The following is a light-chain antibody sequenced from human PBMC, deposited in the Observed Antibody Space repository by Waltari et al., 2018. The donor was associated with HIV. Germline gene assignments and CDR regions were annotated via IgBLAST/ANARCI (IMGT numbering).Light chain of an antibody. CDR2: DVN. V-gene: IGLV2-23*02. J-gene: IGLJ3*02. Sequence: QSALTQPASVSGSPGQSITLSCSGTWSDIGSYALVSWYQHFPGKAPKRILYDVNERPAGVSPRCSGSKSGNAASLVISGLQSEDEADYDCCSYAGSGTFVVFGGGTRLTV. CDR3: CSYAGSGTFVV. CDR1: WSDIGSYAL.